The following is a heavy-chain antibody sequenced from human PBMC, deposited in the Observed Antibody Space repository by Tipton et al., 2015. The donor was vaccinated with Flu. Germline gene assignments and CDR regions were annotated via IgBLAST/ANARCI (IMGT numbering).Heavy chain of an antibody. CDR1: GYSISSDYY. Sequence: TLSLTCTVSGYSISSDYYWGWIRQPPGKGLEWIGNIFHTGSTYYNPSLKSRVTLSVDTSKNQFSLKLSSVTAADTAVYYCARGFYGGQPYYYGMGVWGQGTTVTVSS. D-gene: IGHD4-23*01. V-gene: IGHV4-38-2*02. CDR2: IFHTGST. CDR3: ARGFYGGQPYYYGMGV. J-gene: IGHJ6*02.